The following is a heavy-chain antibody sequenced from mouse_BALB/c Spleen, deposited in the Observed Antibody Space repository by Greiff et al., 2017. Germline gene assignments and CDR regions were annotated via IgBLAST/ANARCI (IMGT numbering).Heavy chain of an antibody. J-gene: IGHJ3*01. Sequence: EVQLQQSGPGLVKPSQSLSLTCTVTGYSITSDYAWNWIRQFPGNKLEWMGYISYSGSTSYNPSLKSRISITRDTSKNQFFLQLNSVTTEDTATYYCARGEPPRLFAYWGQGTLVTVSA. CDR2: ISYSGST. D-gene: IGHD6-1*01. V-gene: IGHV3-2*02. CDR3: ARGEPPRLFAY. CDR1: GYSITSDYA.